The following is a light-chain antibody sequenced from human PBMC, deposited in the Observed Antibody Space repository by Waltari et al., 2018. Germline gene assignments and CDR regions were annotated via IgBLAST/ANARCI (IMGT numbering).Light chain of an antibody. CDR1: SDDVGRYKF. J-gene: IGLJ2*01. CDR2: DVT. V-gene: IGLV2-14*03. CDR3: SSHTTSSTLV. Sequence: QSALTQPASVSGSPGQSITISCTGSSDDVGRYKFVSWYQQHPGKVPKLLIFDVTDRPSVVSDRFSGSKSGNTASLTISGLQPEDEADYYCSSHTTSSTLVFGGGTRVTVL.